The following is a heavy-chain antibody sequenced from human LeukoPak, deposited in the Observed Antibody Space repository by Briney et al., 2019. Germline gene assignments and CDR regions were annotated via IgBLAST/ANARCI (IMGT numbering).Heavy chain of an antibody. CDR2: IYSGGST. J-gene: IGHJ3*02. V-gene: IGHV3-53*01. CDR1: GFTVSSNY. CDR3: ARSSHYDILTGYSEEDAFDI. D-gene: IGHD3-9*01. Sequence: RAGGSLRLSCAASGFTVSSNYMSWVRQAPGKGLEWVSVIYSGGSTDYADSVKGRFTISRDTSKNTLYLQMNSLRVEDTAVYYCARSSHYDILTGYSEEDAFDIWGQGTMVTVSS.